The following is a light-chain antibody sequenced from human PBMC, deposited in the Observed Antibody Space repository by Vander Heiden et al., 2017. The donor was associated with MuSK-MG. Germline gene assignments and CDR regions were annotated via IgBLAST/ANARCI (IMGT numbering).Light chain of an antibody. V-gene: IGKV4-1*01. CDR2: WAS. CDR1: QSVFYSSTNNNH. CDR3: QQYYSLPYT. J-gene: IGKJ2*01. Sequence: DIVMTQSPDSLAVSLGERATINCKSSQSVFYSSTNNNHLTGYRQKPGQPPQLLIYWASTRESGVPDRFSGSGSGTDFILTITNLQADDVAVYYCQQYYSLPYTFGQGTRLE.